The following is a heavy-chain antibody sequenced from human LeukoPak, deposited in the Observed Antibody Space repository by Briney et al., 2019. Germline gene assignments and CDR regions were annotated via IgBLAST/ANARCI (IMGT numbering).Heavy chain of an antibody. J-gene: IGHJ6*02. V-gene: IGHV3-23*01. CDR2: ISGSGGST. CDR1: GFTFSSYA. Sequence: GGSLRLSCAASGFTFSSYAMSWVRQAPGKGLEWVSAISGSGGSTYYADSVKGRFTISRDNSKNTLYLQMNSLRAEDTAVYYCAKDQVATILGYYYGMDVWGQGTTVTVSS. CDR3: AKDQVATILGYYYGMDV. D-gene: IGHD5-12*01.